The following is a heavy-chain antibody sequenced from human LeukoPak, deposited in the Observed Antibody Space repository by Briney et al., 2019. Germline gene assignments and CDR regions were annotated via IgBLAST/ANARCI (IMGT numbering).Heavy chain of an antibody. J-gene: IGHJ5*02. Sequence: SETLSLTCTVSGGSISGSSHYWGWIRQSPGKGLQWIGSIYFSGNTYYIPSLKSRVTISVDTAKNQFSLSLRSMTAADSAVYFCVRDLYYYDESNYSHRFFDPWGQGTLVTVSS. V-gene: IGHV4-39*07. CDR1: GGSISGSSHY. D-gene: IGHD3-22*01. CDR3: VRDLYYYDESNYSHRFFDP. CDR2: IYFSGNT.